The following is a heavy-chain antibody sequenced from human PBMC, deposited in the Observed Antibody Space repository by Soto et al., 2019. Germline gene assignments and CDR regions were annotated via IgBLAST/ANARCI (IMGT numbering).Heavy chain of an antibody. J-gene: IGHJ6*02. CDR1: GYTFTSYY. D-gene: IGHD6-13*01. V-gene: IGHV1-46*01. Sequence: GASVKVSCKASGYTFTSYYMHWVRQSPGQGLEWMGIINPSGGSTSYAQKFQGRVTMTRDTSTSTVYMELSSLRSEDTAVYYCARDKAAGTDYYGMDVWGQGTTVTVSS. CDR2: INPSGGST. CDR3: ARDKAAGTDYYGMDV.